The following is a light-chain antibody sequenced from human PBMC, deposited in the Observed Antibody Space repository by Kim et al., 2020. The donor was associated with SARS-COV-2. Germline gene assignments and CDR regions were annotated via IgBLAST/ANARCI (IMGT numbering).Light chain of an antibody. CDR3: QQYNSPRWT. Sequence: ASVGDRVTLTCRASQSISSWLAWYQQKPGKAPKLLIYKASSLESGVPSRFSGSGSGTEFTLTISSLQPDDFATYYCQQYNSPRWTFGQGTKVDIK. CDR2: KAS. V-gene: IGKV1-5*03. CDR1: QSISSW. J-gene: IGKJ1*01.